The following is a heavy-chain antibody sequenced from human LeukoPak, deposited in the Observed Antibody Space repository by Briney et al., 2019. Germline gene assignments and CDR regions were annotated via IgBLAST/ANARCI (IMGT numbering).Heavy chain of an antibody. J-gene: IGHJ4*02. CDR3: ARGVTIVRGVNLYYFDY. Sequence: SETLSLTCAVYGGSFSGYYWSWIRQPPGKGLEWIGEINHSGSTNYNPSLKSRVTISVDTSKNQFSLKLTSVTAADTAVYYCARGVTIVRGVNLYYFDYWGQGTLVTVSS. D-gene: IGHD3-10*01. CDR1: GGSFSGYY. CDR2: INHSGST. V-gene: IGHV4-34*01.